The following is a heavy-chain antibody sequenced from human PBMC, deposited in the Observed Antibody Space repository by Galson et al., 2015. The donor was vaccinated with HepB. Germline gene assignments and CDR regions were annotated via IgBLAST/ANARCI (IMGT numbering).Heavy chain of an antibody. CDR3: GGDSGY. V-gene: IGHV3-74*01. J-gene: IGHJ4*02. CDR1: GFTLSTYW. D-gene: IGHD4-17*01. CDR2: IKNDGTGT. Sequence: SLRLSCAASGFTLSTYWMHWVRQAPGKGLVWVSRIKNDGTGTSYADSVKGRFTISRDDAKNTLYLQMNSLRAEDTAVYYCGGDSGYWGQGTLVTVSS.